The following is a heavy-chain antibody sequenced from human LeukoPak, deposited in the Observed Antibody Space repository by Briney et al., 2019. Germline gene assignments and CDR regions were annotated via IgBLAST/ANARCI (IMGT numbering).Heavy chain of an antibody. CDR2: IIPIFGTA. V-gene: IGHV1-69*13. J-gene: IGHJ3*02. D-gene: IGHD1-1*01. CDR3: ARDHGTTRTYDAFDI. Sequence: SVKVSCKASGGTFSSYAISWVRQAPGQGLEWMGGIIPIFGTANYAQKFQGRVTITADESTSTAYMELSSLRSEDTAVYYCARDHGTTRTYDAFDIWGQGTMVTVSS. CDR1: GGTFSSYA.